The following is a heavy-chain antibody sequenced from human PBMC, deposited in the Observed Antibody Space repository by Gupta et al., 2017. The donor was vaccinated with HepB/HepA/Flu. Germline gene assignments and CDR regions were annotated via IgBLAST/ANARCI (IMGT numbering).Heavy chain of an antibody. V-gene: IGHV3-21*01. D-gene: IGHD5-24*01. CDR1: RFTFSGYS. Sequence: VQPVESGGGRVQPGGSLGPSRATCRFTFSGYSMNWVRQAPGKGLEWVSSISSSSSYIYYADSVKGRFTISRDNAKNSLYLQMNSLRAEDTAVYYCARRDGYKVAYWCQGTLVTVSS. CDR2: ISSSSSYI. CDR3: ARRDGYKVAY. J-gene: IGHJ4*02.